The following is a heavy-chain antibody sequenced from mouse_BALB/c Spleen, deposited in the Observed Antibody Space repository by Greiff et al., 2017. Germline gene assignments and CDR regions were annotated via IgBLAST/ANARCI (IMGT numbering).Heavy chain of an antibody. Sequence: DVKLVESGGGLVKPGGSLKLSCAASGFTFSSYTMSWVRQTPEKRLEWVATISSGGSYTYYPDSVKGRFTISRDHAKNTLYLQMSSLKSEDTAMYYCTRDEGSSFAYWGQGTLVTVSA. CDR2: ISSGGSYT. CDR1: GFTFSSYT. J-gene: IGHJ3*01. V-gene: IGHV5-6-4*01. CDR3: TRDEGSSFAY.